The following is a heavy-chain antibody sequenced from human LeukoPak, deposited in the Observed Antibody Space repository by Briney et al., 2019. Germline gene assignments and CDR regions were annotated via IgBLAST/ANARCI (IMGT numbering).Heavy chain of an antibody. J-gene: IGHJ4*02. CDR2: ISNDRSRK. Sequence: GRSLRLSCAPSGFTFSRHGMHWVRQAPGKGLEWVAIISNDRSRKYYAHSVEGRFTISRDNSKNTLYPQMDSLRAEDTAVYYCARDRAWNYFDYWGQGTLVTVSS. V-gene: IGHV3-30*03. CDR1: GFTFSRHG. D-gene: IGHD3-3*01. CDR3: ARDRAWNYFDY.